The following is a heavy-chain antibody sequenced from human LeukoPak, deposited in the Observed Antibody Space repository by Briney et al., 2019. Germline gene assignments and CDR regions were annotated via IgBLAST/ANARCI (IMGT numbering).Heavy chain of an antibody. J-gene: IGHJ4*02. Sequence: ASVKVSCKASGYIFNNYGISWVRQAPGQGLEWMGWISAYNGNTNYAQKLQGRVTMTTDTSTSTAYMKLRSLRSDDTAVYYCARGLSGSYGVDYWGQGTLVTVSS. D-gene: IGHD1-26*01. CDR2: ISAYNGNT. CDR3: ARGLSGSYGVDY. V-gene: IGHV1-18*01. CDR1: GYIFNNYG.